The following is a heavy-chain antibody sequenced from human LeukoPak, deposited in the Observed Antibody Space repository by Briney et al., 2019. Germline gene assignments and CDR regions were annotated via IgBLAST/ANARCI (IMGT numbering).Heavy chain of an antibody. V-gene: IGHV3-30*18. CDR2: IADDGRAK. CDR1: GFTFRNYG. J-gene: IGHJ4*02. Sequence: PGRSLRLSSVVSGFTFRNYGMHWVRRAPGKGLEWVAVIADDGRAKFYADSVKGRFTISRDNSKNTLYLQMNSLRAEDTAVYYCAKEATWGEWYFDYWGQGTLVTVSS. CDR3: AKEATWGEWYFDY. D-gene: IGHD3-10*01.